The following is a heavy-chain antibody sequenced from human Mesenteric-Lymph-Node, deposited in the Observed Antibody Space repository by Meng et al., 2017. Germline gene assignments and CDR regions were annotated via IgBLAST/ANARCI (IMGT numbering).Heavy chain of an antibody. CDR3: TTFRFGY. D-gene: IGHD3-10*01. V-gene: IGHV3-15*01. Sequence: LVESGGGLVKPGGSLRLSCAASGFTFSDYYMSWIRQAPGKGLEWVARVKSKTDGATIDYAAPVEGRFTISRDDSKNTLYLQMNSLKTEDTAVYYCTTFRFGYWGQGALVTVSS. CDR2: VKSKTDGATI. J-gene: IGHJ4*02. CDR1: GFTFSDYY.